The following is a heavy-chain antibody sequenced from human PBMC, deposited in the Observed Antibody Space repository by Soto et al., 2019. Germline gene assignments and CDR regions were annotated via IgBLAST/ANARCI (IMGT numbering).Heavy chain of an antibody. D-gene: IGHD3-10*01. CDR3: ARHLRSGGRGGY. Sequence: QVQLVESGGGVVQPGRSLRLSCAASGFTFSSYAMHWVRRAPGKGLEWVAVISYDGSNKYYADSVKGRFTISRDNSKNPLYLQMNSLRAEDTAVYYCARHLRSGGRGGYWGQGTLVTVSS. CDR1: GFTFSSYA. V-gene: IGHV3-30-3*01. CDR2: ISYDGSNK. J-gene: IGHJ4*02.